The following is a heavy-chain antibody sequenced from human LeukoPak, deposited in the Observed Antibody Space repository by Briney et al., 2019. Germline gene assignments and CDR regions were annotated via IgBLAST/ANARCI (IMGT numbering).Heavy chain of an antibody. Sequence: GGSLRLSCVGSGFTFSIDGMNWVRQAPGKGLEWVANIKQDGSEKYYVDSVKGRFTISRDNAKNSLYLQMNSLRAEDTAVYYCAREDYYDSSGYPRYWGQGTLVTVPS. D-gene: IGHD3-22*01. J-gene: IGHJ4*02. CDR1: GFTFSIDG. CDR2: IKQDGSEK. CDR3: AREDYYDSSGYPRY. V-gene: IGHV3-7*01.